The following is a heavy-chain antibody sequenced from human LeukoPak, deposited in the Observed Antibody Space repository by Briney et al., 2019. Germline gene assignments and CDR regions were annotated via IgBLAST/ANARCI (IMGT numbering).Heavy chain of an antibody. V-gene: IGHV4-4*02. D-gene: IGHD4-17*01. CDR2: IYHSGST. CDR1: GGSISSSNW. J-gene: IGHJ6*02. CDR3: AREAWVSGDSKCRYYGIDV. Sequence: KPSGTLSLTCAVSGGSISSSNWWSWVRQPPGKGLEWIGEIYHSGSTNYNPSLKSRVTISVDKSKNQFSLKLSSVTAADTALYYCAREAWVSGDSKCRYYGIDVWGQGTTVTVSS.